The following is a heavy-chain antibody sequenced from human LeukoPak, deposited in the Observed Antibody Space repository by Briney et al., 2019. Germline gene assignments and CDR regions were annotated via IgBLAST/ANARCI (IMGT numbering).Heavy chain of an antibody. Sequence: ASVKVSCKASGYFFSSYDITWVRQASGQGLEYMGWMNPNNGNTGYVQKFQGRVTMTRNTALNTAYMELSRLTSEDTAVYYCAARYSNNAGGMDVWGQGTTVTVSS. V-gene: IGHV1-8*01. CDR2: MNPNNGNT. D-gene: IGHD1/OR15-1a*01. J-gene: IGHJ6*02. CDR1: GYFFSSYD. CDR3: AARYSNNAGGMDV.